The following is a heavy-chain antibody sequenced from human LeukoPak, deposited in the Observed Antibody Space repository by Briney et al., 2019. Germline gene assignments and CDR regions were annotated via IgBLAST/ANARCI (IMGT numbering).Heavy chain of an antibody. Sequence: SETLSLTCTVSGGSISSSSYYWGWIRQPPGKGLEWIGSIYYSGSTYYNPSLKSRVTISVDTSKNQFSLKLSSVTAADTAVYYCARRTRKGYYFDYWGQGTLVTVSS. CDR2: IYYSGST. CDR1: GGSISSSSYY. J-gene: IGHJ4*02. D-gene: IGHD1-7*01. V-gene: IGHV4-39*01. CDR3: ARRTRKGYYFDY.